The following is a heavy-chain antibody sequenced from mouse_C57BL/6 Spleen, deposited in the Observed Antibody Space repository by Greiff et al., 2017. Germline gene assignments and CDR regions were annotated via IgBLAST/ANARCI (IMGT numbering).Heavy chain of an antibody. CDR2: IRPNSGST. J-gene: IGHJ3*01. V-gene: IGHV1-64*01. Sequence: QVQLQQPGAELVKPGASVKLSCKASGYTFTSYWMHWVKQRPGQGLEWIGMIRPNSGSTNYNEKFKSKATLTVDKSSSTAYMQLSSLTSEDSAVYYCARNYGSSYGFAYWGQGTLVTVSA. CDR1: GYTFTSYW. CDR3: ARNYGSSYGFAY. D-gene: IGHD1-1*01.